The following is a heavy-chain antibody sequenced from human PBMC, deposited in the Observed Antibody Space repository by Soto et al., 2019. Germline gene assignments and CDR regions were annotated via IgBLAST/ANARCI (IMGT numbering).Heavy chain of an antibody. V-gene: IGHV1-18*01. J-gene: IGHJ4*02. Sequence: GASVKVSCKTSGYSFSSIGISWVRQAPGQGLEWMGWISPYKGNTYYAQRLQGRVTMTTDTSTSTAYMELRSLRSDDTAVYFCARDLDGSGSYFTAYWGQGTLVTVSS. CDR1: GYSFSSIG. CDR2: ISPYKGNT. CDR3: ARDLDGSGSYFTAY. D-gene: IGHD3-10*01.